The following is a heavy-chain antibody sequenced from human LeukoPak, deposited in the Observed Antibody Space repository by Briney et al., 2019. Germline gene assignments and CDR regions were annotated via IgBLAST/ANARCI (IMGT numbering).Heavy chain of an antibody. J-gene: IGHJ6*02. CDR1: GFTFDDYA. Sequence: GGSLRLSCAASGFTFDDYAMHWVRQAPGKGLEWVSGISWNSGSIGYADSVKGRFTISRDNAKNSLYLQMNSLRAEDTALYYCXXXXXPRYYYYYGMDVWGQGTTVTVSS. V-gene: IGHV3-9*01. CDR2: ISWNSGSI. CDR3: XXXXXPRYYYYYGMDV. D-gene: IGHD3-9*01.